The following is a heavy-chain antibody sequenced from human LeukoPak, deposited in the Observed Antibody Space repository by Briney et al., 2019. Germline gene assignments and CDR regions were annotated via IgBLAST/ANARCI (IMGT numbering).Heavy chain of an antibody. Sequence: ASGKAFCKASGYTFISYGICWVRQAPGQGVEWMGWVSDLNGNTSYAQKLQGRVTMTTDTSTSTAYMELRSLRSDDTAVYYCARVAYYYDSSGRVAFFDYWGQGTLVTVSS. CDR3: ARVAYYYDSSGRVAFFDY. CDR2: VSDLNGNT. D-gene: IGHD3-22*01. CDR1: GYTFISYG. J-gene: IGHJ4*02. V-gene: IGHV1-18*01.